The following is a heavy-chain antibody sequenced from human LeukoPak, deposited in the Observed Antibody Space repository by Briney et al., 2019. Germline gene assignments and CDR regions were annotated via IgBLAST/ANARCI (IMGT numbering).Heavy chain of an antibody. Sequence: PGGSLRLSCAASGFTFSDYYMGWNRQAPGKGLECVSYISSSGDSIYCADSVKGRFTISRDNGKNSLYLQMNSLRAEDTAVYYCVKWSGCYDYWGRGTLVTVSS. CDR2: ISSSGDSI. CDR1: GFTFSDYY. D-gene: IGHD3-3*01. J-gene: IGHJ4*02. V-gene: IGHV3-11*01. CDR3: VKWSGCYDY.